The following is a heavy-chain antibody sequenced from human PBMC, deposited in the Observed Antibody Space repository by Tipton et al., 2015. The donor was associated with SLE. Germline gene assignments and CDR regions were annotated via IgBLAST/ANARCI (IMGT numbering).Heavy chain of an antibody. CDR3: ARGRNHWGSDSGSYPAFDI. J-gene: IGHJ3*02. CDR1: GGSISSGGYY. Sequence: TLSLTCTVSGGSISSGGYYWSWIRQHPGKGLEWIGYIYYSGSTYYNPSLKSRVTISVDTSKNQFSLKLSSVTAADTAVYYCARGRNHWGSDSGSYPAFDIWGQGTMVTVSS. CDR2: IYYSGST. V-gene: IGHV4-31*03. D-gene: IGHD1-26*01.